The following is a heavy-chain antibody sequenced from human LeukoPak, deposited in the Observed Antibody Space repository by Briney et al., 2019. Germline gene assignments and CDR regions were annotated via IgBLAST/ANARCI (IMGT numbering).Heavy chain of an antibody. Sequence: GASVKVSCKTSGYTFSSYGISWVRQAPGQGLEWMGWISGYNGYTHYAQKIQGRVTMTTDTSTSTAYMELRSLRSDDTAVYYCAREMDPSGPDTAMVTGFDYWGQGTLVTVSS. J-gene: IGHJ4*02. CDR2: ISGYNGYT. CDR3: AREMDPSGPDTAMVTGFDY. D-gene: IGHD5-18*01. V-gene: IGHV1-18*01. CDR1: GYTFSSYG.